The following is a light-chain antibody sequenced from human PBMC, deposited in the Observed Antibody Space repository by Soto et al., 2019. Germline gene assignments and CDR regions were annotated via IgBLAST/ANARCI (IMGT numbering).Light chain of an antibody. J-gene: IGKJ4*01. Sequence: EIVLTQSPATLSLSPGERATLSCRASQSVSSYLAWYQQKPGQAPRLLIYDASNRATGIPARFSGSGSGTDFTLTIGGLEPEDFAVYYCQQRSNWPPLTFGGGTKVEIK. CDR1: QSVSSY. V-gene: IGKV3-11*01. CDR2: DAS. CDR3: QQRSNWPPLT.